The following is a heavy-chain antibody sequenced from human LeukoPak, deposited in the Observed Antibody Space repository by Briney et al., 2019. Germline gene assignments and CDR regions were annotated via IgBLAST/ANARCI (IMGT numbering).Heavy chain of an antibody. J-gene: IGHJ5*02. Sequence: SETLSLTCTVSGGSISSSSYYWGRIRQPPGKGLEWIGSIYHSGTYHKPSLKSRVTISVDTSKNQFSLKLSSVTAADTAVYYCATESIAARPNWFDPWGQGTLVTVSP. CDR3: ATESIAARPNWFDP. V-gene: IGHV4-39*01. D-gene: IGHD6-6*01. CDR1: GGSISSSSYY. CDR2: IYHSGT.